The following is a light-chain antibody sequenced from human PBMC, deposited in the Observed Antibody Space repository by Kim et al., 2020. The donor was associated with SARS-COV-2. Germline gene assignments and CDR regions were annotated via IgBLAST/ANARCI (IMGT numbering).Light chain of an antibody. CDR3: EQSSNWPLT. Sequence: DILLTQSPATLSLSPGERDTLSCRASQSVSSYLAWYQQKPGQAPRLLIYDASNRGTGIPARFSGSGSGTDFTLTISSLEPEDFAVYYCEQSSNWPLTFGQRAK. J-gene: IGKJ1*01. CDR2: DAS. CDR1: QSVSSY. V-gene: IGKV3-11*01.